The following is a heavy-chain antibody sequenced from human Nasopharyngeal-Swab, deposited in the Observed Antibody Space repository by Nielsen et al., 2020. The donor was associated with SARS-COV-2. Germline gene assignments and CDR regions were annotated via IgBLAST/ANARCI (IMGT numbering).Heavy chain of an antibody. CDR1: GYTFTSYA. CDR2: INTNTGNP. V-gene: IGHV7-4-1*02. CDR3: ARSNCSSTSCYAF. D-gene: IGHD2-2*01. J-gene: IGHJ4*02. Sequence: SVQAPCKAPGYTFTSYAMNWVRQAPGQGLEWMGWINTNTGNPTYAQGFTGRFVFSLDTSVSTAYLQISSLKAEDTAVYYCARSNCSSTSCYAFWGQGTLVTVSS.